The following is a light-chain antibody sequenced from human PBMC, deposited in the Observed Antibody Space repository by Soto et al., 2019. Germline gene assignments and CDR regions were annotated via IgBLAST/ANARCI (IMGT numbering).Light chain of an antibody. CDR3: QQYNEWQLN. V-gene: IGKV3-15*01. CDR2: DAS. J-gene: IGKJ4*01. CDR1: QSVRSN. Sequence: EKVMTQSPATLSVSPGERATLSCRASQSVRSNLAWYQQKPGQALRLLIYDASTRATGIPARFSGSGSGTEFTLIISSLQSEDFEVYYCQQYNEWQLNFGGGANEDIX.